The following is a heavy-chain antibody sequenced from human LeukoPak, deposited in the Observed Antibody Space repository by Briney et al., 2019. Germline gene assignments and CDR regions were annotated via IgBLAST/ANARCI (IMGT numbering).Heavy chain of an antibody. J-gene: IGHJ4*02. CDR1: GYTFTSYG. CDR3: ARISSSTPFDY. Sequence: ASVKVSCKASGYTFTSYGISWVRQAPGQGLEWMGWISAYNGNTNYAQKFQGRVTITADKSTSTAYMELSSLRSEDTAVYYCARISSSTPFDYWGQGTLVTVSS. D-gene: IGHD6-6*01. V-gene: IGHV1-18*01. CDR2: ISAYNGNT.